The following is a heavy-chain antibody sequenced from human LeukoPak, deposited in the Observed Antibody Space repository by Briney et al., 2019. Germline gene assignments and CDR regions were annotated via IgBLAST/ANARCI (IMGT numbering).Heavy chain of an antibody. V-gene: IGHV3-74*01. J-gene: IGHJ4*02. CDR1: GFTFNTYA. CDR2: INRDGSST. Sequence: GRSLRLSCTASGFTFNTYAMHWVRQAPGKGLVWVSRINRDGSSTSYADSVKGRFTISRDNAKNTLYLQMNSLRAEDTAVYYCARGGGYSYGSFDYWGQGTLVTVSS. CDR3: ARGGGYSYGSFDY. D-gene: IGHD5-18*01.